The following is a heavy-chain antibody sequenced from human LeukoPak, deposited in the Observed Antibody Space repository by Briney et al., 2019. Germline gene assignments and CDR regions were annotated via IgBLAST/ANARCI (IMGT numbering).Heavy chain of an antibody. J-gene: IGHJ4*02. V-gene: IGHV1-69*13. CDR3: ARESGSYEAYFDY. Sequence: SVKVSCKSSGGTFSSYAIIWVRQAPGQGLEWMGRIFPIFATANYAQKFQGRVTITADESTSTAYMELSSLRSEDTAVYYCARESGSYEAYFDYWGQGTLVTVSS. CDR1: GGTFSSYA. CDR2: IFPIFATA. D-gene: IGHD1-26*01.